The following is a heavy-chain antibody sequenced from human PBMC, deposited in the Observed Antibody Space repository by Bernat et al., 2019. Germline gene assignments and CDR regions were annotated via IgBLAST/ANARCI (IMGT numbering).Heavy chain of an antibody. CDR2: IWYDGSNK. J-gene: IGHJ4*02. D-gene: IGHD6-13*01. Sequence: QVQLVESGGGVVQPGRSLRLSCAASGFTFSSYGMHWVRQAPGKGLEWVAVIWYDGSNKYYADSVKGRFTISRDNSKNTLYLQMNSLRAEDTAVYYWARDLEAAGTFNWGQGTLVTVSS. CDR1: GFTFSSYG. V-gene: IGHV3-33*01. CDR3: ARDLEAAGTFN.